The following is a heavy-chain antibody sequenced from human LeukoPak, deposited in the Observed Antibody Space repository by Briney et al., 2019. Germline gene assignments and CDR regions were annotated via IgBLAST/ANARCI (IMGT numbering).Heavy chain of an antibody. D-gene: IGHD6-13*01. CDR3: ARGVSSSWAYYYYYMDV. J-gene: IGHJ6*03. CDR2: INPNNGDT. CDR1: GYTFTDYY. Sequence: ASVKVSCKTSGYTFTDYYMHWVRQAPGQGLEWMGWINPNNGDTNSAQKFQGRVTMTRDTSVSTAYMELSRLKSDDTAVYYCARGVSSSWAYYYYYMDVWGKGTTVTVSS. V-gene: IGHV1-2*02.